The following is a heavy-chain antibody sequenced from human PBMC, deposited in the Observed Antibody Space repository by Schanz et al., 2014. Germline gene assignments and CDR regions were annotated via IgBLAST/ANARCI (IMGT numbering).Heavy chain of an antibody. V-gene: IGHV3-11*01. Sequence: QVQLVESGGGLVKPGGSLRLSCAASGFTFSDYYMTWIRQAPGKGLEWVSYISSSASTIQYADYTDSVKGRFTISRDNAKNSLYLQMNSLRAEDTAVYYCARDRGSAVGYQYYGMDVWGQGTTVTVSS. CDR1: GFTFSDYY. CDR3: ARDRGSAVGYQYYGMDV. CDR2: ISSSASTIQYA. J-gene: IGHJ6*02. D-gene: IGHD3-22*01.